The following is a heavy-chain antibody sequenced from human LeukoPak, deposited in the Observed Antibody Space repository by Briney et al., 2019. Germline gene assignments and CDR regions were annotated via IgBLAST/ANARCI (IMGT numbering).Heavy chain of an antibody. J-gene: IGHJ4*02. V-gene: IGHV3-23*01. D-gene: IGHD1-26*01. CDR3: AKDSEAGATHYFDH. CDR1: GFTFRSYA. CDR2: IRGNGGGT. Sequence: GGSLRLSCAASGFTFRSYAMSWVRQAPGKGLEWVAVIRGNGGGTYYADSVKGRFTISRDNSKNSLYLQMNSLRAEDTAVHYCAKDSEAGATHYFDHRGQGTLVAVYS.